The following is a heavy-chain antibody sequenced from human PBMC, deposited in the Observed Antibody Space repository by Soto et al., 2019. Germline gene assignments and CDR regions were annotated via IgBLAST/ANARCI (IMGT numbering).Heavy chain of an antibody. J-gene: IGHJ4*02. D-gene: IGHD3-22*01. V-gene: IGHV1-2*02. CDR1: GYTFTSYY. Sequence: ASVKVSCKASGYTFTSYYIHWVRQAPGQGLEWMGWINPITGGTNYAPKFQGRVTMTRDTSITTAYMELSRLRSDDTAVYYCARNHYDSSDRDYLDYWGQGTPVTV. CDR3: ARNHYDSSDRDYLDY. CDR2: INPITGGT.